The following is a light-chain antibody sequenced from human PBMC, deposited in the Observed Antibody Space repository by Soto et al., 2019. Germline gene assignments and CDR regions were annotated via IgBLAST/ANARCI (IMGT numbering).Light chain of an antibody. CDR2: DSS. CDR3: HRYGSSPLT. V-gene: IGKV3-15*01. Sequence: EIVMKQFPAMLFVYTGERVSLSCRASQSAISNLAWYQQKPGQTPRLLIYDSSTRTTDIPARFSGSGSGTDFTLTISSLEPEYFAVYYCHRYGSSPLTFGGATKVDI. J-gene: IGKJ4*01. CDR1: QSAISN.